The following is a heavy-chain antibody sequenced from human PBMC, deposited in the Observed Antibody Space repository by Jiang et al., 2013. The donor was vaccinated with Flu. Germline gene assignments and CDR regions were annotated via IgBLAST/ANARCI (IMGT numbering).Heavy chain of an antibody. J-gene: IGHJ6*02. V-gene: IGHV4-30-4*01. Sequence: LLKPSRTLSLTCTVSGGSISSGDYYWSWIRQPPGKGLEWIGYIYYSGSTYYNPSLKSRVTISVDTSKNQFSLKLSSVTAADTAVYYCARDTSTVTNHYYYYGMDVWGQGTTVTVSS. CDR1: GGSISSGDYY. D-gene: IGHD4-17*01. CDR2: IYYSGST. CDR3: ARDTSTVTNHYYYYGMDV.